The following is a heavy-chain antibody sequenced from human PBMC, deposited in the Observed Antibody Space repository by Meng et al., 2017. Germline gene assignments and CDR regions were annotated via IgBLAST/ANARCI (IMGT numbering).Heavy chain of an antibody. CDR2: ISAYNGNT. CDR3: ARDPRITGTTLPDY. D-gene: IGHD1-7*01. CDR1: GYTFTSYG. Sequence: VRLVKAAAEVKKPGASVTVSFKASGYTFTSYGIRWVRQAPGQGLEWMGWISAYNGNTNYAQKLQGRVTMTTDTSTSTAYMELRSLRSDDTAVYYCARDPRITGTTLPDYWGQGTLVTVSS. V-gene: IGHV1-18*01. J-gene: IGHJ4*02.